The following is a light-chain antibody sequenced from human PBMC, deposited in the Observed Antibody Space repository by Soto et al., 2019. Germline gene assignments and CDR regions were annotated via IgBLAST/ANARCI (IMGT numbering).Light chain of an antibody. CDR3: AVRDDSLSGHWV. Sequence: QSVLTQPPSASGTPGQRVTISFSGSSSNIGSNYVSWYQHLPGAAPKLLIYRSDQRPSGVPDRFSGSKSGTSASLAISGLRYEDEDDYFCAVRDDSLSGHWVFGGGTNVTVL. V-gene: IGLV1-47*01. J-gene: IGLJ3*02. CDR1: SSNIGSNY. CDR2: RSD.